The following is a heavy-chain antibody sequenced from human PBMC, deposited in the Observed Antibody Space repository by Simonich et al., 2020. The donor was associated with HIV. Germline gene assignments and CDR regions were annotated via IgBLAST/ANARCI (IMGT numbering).Heavy chain of an antibody. CDR3: ARRVYSSSGYAFDI. CDR1: GDTFRNYV. CDR2: TSPMLDTT. J-gene: IGHJ3*02. Sequence: QVQLVQSGAEVKKPGASVKVSCKASGDTFRNYVIGWVRKSPGQGLDGMGGTSPMLDTTNYAQNCQGRVTITADDSTSTAYMELSSLRCEDTAVYYFARRVYSSSGYAFDIWGQGTMVSVSS. D-gene: IGHD6-6*01. V-gene: IGHV1-69*01.